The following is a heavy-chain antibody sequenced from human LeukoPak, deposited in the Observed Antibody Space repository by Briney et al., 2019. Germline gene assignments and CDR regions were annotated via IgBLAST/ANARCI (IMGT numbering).Heavy chain of an antibody. CDR3: ARHDFWSGYYIFDY. V-gene: IGHV4-59*08. Sequence: PSGTLSLTSAVSGGSISSYYWSWIRQPPGKGLEWIGYIYYSGSTNYNPSLKSRVTISVDTSKNQFSLKLSSVTAADTAVYYCARHDFWSGYYIFDYWGQGTLVTVSS. D-gene: IGHD3-3*01. CDR1: GGSISSYY. J-gene: IGHJ4*02. CDR2: IYYSGST.